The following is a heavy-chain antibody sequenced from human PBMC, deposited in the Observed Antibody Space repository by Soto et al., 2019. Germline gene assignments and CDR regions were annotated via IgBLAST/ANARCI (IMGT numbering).Heavy chain of an antibody. CDR2: IYYSGNT. CDR3: AGGVTSTLRGRRIDY. CDR1: GGSISSYY. V-gene: IGHV4-59*01. D-gene: IGHD2-21*02. J-gene: IGHJ4*02. Sequence: PSETLSLTCSVSGGSISSYYWNWIRQSPGKGLEWIGYIYYSGNTNYNPSLKSRVTMSIDTSKNQISLQLSSVTTADTAVYYCAGGVTSTLRGRRIDYWGQGTLVTAS.